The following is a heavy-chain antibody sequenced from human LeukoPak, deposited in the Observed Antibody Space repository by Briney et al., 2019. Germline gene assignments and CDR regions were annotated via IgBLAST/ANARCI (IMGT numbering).Heavy chain of an antibody. CDR2: ISWNSGSI. Sequence: PGGSLRLSCAASGFTFDDYAMHWVRQAPGKGLEWVSGISWNSGSIGYADSVKGRFTISRDNSKNTLYLQMNSLRAEDTAVYYCAKEMTTVTTTDHWGQGTLVTVSS. D-gene: IGHD4-17*01. CDR1: GFTFDDYA. J-gene: IGHJ4*02. CDR3: AKEMTTVTTTDH. V-gene: IGHV3-9*01.